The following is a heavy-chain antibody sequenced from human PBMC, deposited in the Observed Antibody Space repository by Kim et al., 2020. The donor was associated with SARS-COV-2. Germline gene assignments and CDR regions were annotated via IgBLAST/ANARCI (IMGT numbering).Heavy chain of an antibody. Sequence: GGSLRLSCAGSGFTLSHYAMTWVRQAPGKGLEWLSYISDSGSSIYYADSVRGRFTISRDNAESSLYLQIDNMRPEDTAIYYCARVSFYFDSIGSPPFDYWSQGTLLTLSS. V-gene: IGHV3-48*03. CDR3: ARVSFYFDSIGSPPFDY. CDR1: GFTLSHYA. D-gene: IGHD3-22*01. CDR2: ISDSGSSI. J-gene: IGHJ4*02.